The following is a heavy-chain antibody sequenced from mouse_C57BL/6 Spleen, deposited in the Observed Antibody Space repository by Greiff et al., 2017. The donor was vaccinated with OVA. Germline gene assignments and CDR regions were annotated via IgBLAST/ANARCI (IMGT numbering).Heavy chain of an antibody. Sequence: VQLKQSGTVLARPGASVKMSCKTSGYTFTSYWMHWVKQRPGQGLEWIGAIYPGNSDTSYNQKFKGKAKLTAVTSASTAYMELSSLTNEDSAVYYCTRFMATITTVVATPYAMDYWGQGTSVTVSS. CDR2: IYPGNSDT. D-gene: IGHD1-1*01. CDR3: TRFMATITTVVATPYAMDY. V-gene: IGHV1-5*01. J-gene: IGHJ4*01. CDR1: GYTFTSYW.